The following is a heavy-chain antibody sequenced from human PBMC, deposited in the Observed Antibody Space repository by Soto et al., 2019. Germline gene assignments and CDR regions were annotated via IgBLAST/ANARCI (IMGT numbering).Heavy chain of an antibody. CDR2: IYYSGST. Sequence: SETLSLTCTVSGGSISSSSYYWGWIRQPPGKGLEWIGSIYYSGSTYYNPSLKSRVTISVDTSKNQFSLKLSSVTAADTAVYYCARIGDSDWSLGYYYGMDVWGHGTTVTVSS. CDR3: ARIGDSDWSLGYYYGMDV. J-gene: IGHJ6*02. V-gene: IGHV4-39*01. D-gene: IGHD3-9*01. CDR1: GGSISSSSYY.